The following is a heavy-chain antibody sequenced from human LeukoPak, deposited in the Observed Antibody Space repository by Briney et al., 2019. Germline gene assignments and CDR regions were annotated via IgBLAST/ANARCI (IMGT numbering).Heavy chain of an antibody. CDR1: GYTFTSYY. D-gene: IGHD6-19*01. CDR3: ARGDIAVAGYYYYYGMDV. J-gene: IGHJ6*02. CDR2: INPSGGST. Sequence: ASVKVSCKASGYTFTSYYMHWVRQAPGQGLEWMGIINPSGGSTSYAQKFQGRVTMTRDTSTSTAYMELSSLRSEDTAVYYCARGDIAVAGYYYYYGMDVWGQGTTVTVSS. V-gene: IGHV1-46*01.